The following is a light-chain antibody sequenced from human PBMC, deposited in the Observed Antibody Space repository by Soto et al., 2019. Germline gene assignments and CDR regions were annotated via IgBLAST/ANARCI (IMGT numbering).Light chain of an antibody. CDR1: SSDVGGYNF. V-gene: IGLV2-8*01. CDR3: SSYAGNNNLM. CDR2: EVT. Sequence: QSALTQPPSASGSPGQSVTISCTGTSSDVGGYNFVSWYQQHPGKAPKLMIYEVTKRPSGVPDRFSGSKSGNTASLTVSGLQAEDEADYYCSSYAGNNNLMFGGGTQLTVL. J-gene: IGLJ3*02.